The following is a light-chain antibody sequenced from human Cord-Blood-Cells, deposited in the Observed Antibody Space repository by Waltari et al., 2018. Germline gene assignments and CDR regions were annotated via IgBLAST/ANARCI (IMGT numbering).Light chain of an antibody. CDR2: AAS. J-gene: IGKJ5*01. V-gene: IGKV1-9*01. Sequence: DIQLTQSPSFLSASVGDRVIITCRASQGISSYLAWYQQKPGKAPKLLIYAASTLQSGVPSRFSGSGSGTEFTLTISSLQPEDFATYYCQQLNSYFGQGTRLEIK. CDR3: QQLNSY. CDR1: QGISSY.